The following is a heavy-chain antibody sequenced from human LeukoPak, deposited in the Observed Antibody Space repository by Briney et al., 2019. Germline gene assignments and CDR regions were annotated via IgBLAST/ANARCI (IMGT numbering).Heavy chain of an antibody. Sequence: GGSLRLSCAASGFPFSIYWMTWVRQAPGKGLEWVANIKQDGSEKYYVDSVKGRFTISRDNAKNSLYLQMNSLRAEDTAVYYCAKSSQGAFDIWGQGTMVTVSS. CDR3: AKSSQGAFDI. CDR2: IKQDGSEK. CDR1: GFPFSIYW. V-gene: IGHV3-7*02. J-gene: IGHJ3*02. D-gene: IGHD2-15*01.